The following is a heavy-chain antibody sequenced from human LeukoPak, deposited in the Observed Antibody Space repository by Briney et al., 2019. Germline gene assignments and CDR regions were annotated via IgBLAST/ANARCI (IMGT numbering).Heavy chain of an antibody. CDR2: IHTSGST. V-gene: IGHV4-4*07. Sequence: SETLSLTCTVSGASISNYYWTWIRQPAGKGLEWIGRIHTSGSTDYNPSLKSRVTMSIDTPQSQFSLKLTSVTAADTAVYYCARYGTPWYVWNYGPSHNWFDPWGLGTLVIVPS. J-gene: IGHJ5*02. CDR1: GASISNYY. CDR3: ARYGTPWYVWNYGPSHNWFDP. D-gene: IGHD1-7*01.